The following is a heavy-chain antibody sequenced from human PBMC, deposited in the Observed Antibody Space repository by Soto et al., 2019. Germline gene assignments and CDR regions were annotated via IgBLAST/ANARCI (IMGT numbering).Heavy chain of an antibody. Sequence: EVRLLESGGGLVQPGGSLRLSCAASGFTFSVYAMSWVRQAPGKGLEWVSGISGSGDSTHYADSVKGRFTVSRDNSKSMRYLQTVSLCAEDTAIYFCAKALSGGFTYWCQGTLVTVSS. CDR2: ISGSGDST. CDR1: GFTFSVYA. V-gene: IGHV3-23*01. J-gene: IGHJ4*02. CDR3: AKALSGGFTY. D-gene: IGHD2-8*02.